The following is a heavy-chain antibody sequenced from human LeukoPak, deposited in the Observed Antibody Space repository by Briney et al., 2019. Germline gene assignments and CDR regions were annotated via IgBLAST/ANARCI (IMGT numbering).Heavy chain of an antibody. CDR3: ARGRQQLVLNWFDP. CDR1: GYTFTSYD. CDR2: INPNSGGT. J-gene: IGHJ5*02. V-gene: IGHV1-2*02. Sequence: GASVKVSCKASGYTFTSYDINWVRQAPGQGLEWMGWINPNSGGTNYAQKFQGRVTMTRDTSISTAYMELSRLRSDDTAVYYCARGRQQLVLNWFDPWGQGTLVTVSS. D-gene: IGHD6-13*01.